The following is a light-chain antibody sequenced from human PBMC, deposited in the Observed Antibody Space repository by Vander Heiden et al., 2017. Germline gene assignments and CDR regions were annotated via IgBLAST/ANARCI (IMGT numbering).Light chain of an antibody. J-gene: IGLJ2*01. CDR1: NIGSKS. CDR3: QVWDSSSDHPHVV. V-gene: IGLV3-21*02. Sequence: SYVLTQPPSVSVAPGQTARITCGGNNIGSKSVHWYQQKPGQAPVLVVYDDSERPSGIPERFSGSNSGNTATLTISRVEAGDEADYYCQVWDSSSDHPHVVFGGGTKLTVL. CDR2: DDS.